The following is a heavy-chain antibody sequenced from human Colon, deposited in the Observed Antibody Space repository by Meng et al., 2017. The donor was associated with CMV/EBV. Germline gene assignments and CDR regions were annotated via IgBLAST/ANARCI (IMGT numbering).Heavy chain of an antibody. J-gene: IGHJ4*02. CDR2: TYSGGSST. CDR3: AKGVKGWVSAPDY. D-gene: IGHD6-19*01. V-gene: IGHV3-23*03. CDR1: GFTFSSYA. Sequence: GGSLRLSCAASGFTFSSYAMSWVRQAPGKGLEWVSVTYSGGSSTYYVDSVKGRFTISRDNSKNTLYLQMNSLRAEDTALYYCAKGVKGWVSAPDYRGQGTLVTVSS.